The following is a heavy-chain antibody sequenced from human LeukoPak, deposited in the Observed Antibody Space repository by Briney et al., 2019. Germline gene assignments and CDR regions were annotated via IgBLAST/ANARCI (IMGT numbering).Heavy chain of an antibody. CDR1: GYTFTGYY. D-gene: IGHD1-26*01. J-gene: IGHJ4*02. V-gene: IGHV1-2*02. CDR2: INPNSGGT. Sequence: ASVKVSCKASGYTFTGYYVHWVRRAPGQGLEWMGWINPNSGGTNYARKFQGRVTMTRDTSISTAYMELSRLRSDDTAVYYCARDLFVVGANFDYWGQATLVTVSS. CDR3: ARDLFVVGANFDY.